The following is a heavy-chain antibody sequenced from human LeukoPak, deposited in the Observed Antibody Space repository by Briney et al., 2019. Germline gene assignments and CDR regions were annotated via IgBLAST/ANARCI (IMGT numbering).Heavy chain of an antibody. D-gene: IGHD3-22*01. CDR2: IYYSGST. J-gene: IGHJ4*02. CDR3: ARHSGLLLDY. CDR1: GGSISSYC. Sequence: SETLSLTCTVSGGSISSYCWSWIRQPPGKGLEWIGYIYYSGSTNYNPSLKSRVTISVDTSKNQFSLKLSSVTAADTAVYYCARHSGLLLDYWGQGTLVTVSS. V-gene: IGHV4-59*08.